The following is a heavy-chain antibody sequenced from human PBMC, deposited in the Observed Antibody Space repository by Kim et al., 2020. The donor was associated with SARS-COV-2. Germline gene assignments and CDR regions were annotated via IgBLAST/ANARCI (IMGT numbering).Heavy chain of an antibody. J-gene: IGHJ4*02. Sequence: SETLSLTCTVSGGSISSYYWSWIRQPPGKGLEWIGYIYYSGSTNYNPSLKSRVTISVDTSKNQFSLKLSSVTAADTAVYYCAKYSYGYFDYWGQGTLVTV. CDR2: IYYSGST. D-gene: IGHD5-18*01. CDR1: GGSISSYY. CDR3: AKYSYGYFDY. V-gene: IGHV4-59*01.